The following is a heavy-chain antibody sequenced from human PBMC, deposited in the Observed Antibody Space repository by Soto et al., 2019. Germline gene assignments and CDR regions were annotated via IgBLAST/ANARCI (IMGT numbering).Heavy chain of an antibody. D-gene: IGHD1-7*01. V-gene: IGHV3-21*01. CDR3: AREGPRAGTTYDRNDY. J-gene: IGHJ4*02. CDR1: GFTFSSYS. CDR2: ISSSSSYI. Sequence: EVQLVESGGGLVKPGGSLRLSCAASGFTFSSYSMNWVRQAPGKGLEWVSSISSSSSYIYYADSVKGRFTISRDNAKNSLYLQMNSLRAEDTAVYYCAREGPRAGTTYDRNDYWGQGTLVTVSS.